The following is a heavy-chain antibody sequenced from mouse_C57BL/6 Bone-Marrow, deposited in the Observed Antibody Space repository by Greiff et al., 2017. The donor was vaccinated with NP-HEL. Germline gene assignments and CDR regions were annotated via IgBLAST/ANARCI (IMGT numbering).Heavy chain of an antibody. CDR3: ARDGPFAY. D-gene: IGHD1-1*01. V-gene: IGHV5-12*01. CDR1: GFTFSDYY. J-gene: IGHJ3*01. Sequence: EVKLVESGGGLVQPGGSLKLSCAASGFTFSDYYMYWVRQTPEKRLEWVAYICNGGGSTYYPDTVKGRFTISRDNAKNTLYLQMSRLKSEDTAMYYCARDGPFAYWGQGTLVTVSA. CDR2: ICNGGGST.